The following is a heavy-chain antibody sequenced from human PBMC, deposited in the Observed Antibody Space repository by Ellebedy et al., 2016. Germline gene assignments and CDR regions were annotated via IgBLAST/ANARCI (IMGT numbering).Heavy chain of an antibody. D-gene: IGHD2-2*01. CDR1: GGSISSSSYY. CDR3: AREVEVVPAAMFYYYYYGMDV. CDR2: IYYSGST. J-gene: IGHJ6*02. Sequence: GSLRLSXTVSGGSISSSSYYWGWIRQPPGKGLEWIGSIYYSGSTYYNPSLKSRVTISVDTSKNQFSLKLSSVTAADTAVYYCAREVEVVPAAMFYYYYYGMDVWGQGTTVTVSS. V-gene: IGHV4-39*07.